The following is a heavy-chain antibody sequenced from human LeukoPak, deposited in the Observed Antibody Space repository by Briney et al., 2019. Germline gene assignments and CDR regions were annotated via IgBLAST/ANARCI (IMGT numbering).Heavy chain of an antibody. CDR3: ARDGKEGSIDY. V-gene: IGHV3-7*01. J-gene: IGHJ4*02. CDR1: GFTFSSYW. CDR2: TKRDGSEK. Sequence: GGSLRLSCAASGFTFSSYWMSWVRQAPGKGLEWVANTKRDGSEKNYVDSVKGRFTISRDNAKNSVYLQMNSLRAEDTAVYYCARDGKEGSIDYWGQGTLVSVSS. D-gene: IGHD2-15*01.